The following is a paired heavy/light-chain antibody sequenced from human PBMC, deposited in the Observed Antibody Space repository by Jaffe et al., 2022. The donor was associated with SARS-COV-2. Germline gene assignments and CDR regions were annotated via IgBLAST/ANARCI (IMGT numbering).Heavy chain of an antibody. D-gene: IGHD5-12*01. J-gene: IGHJ4*02. CDR2: TGSSGAST. CDR1: GFIFSTYA. V-gene: IGHV3-23*01. CDR3: AKVYDGHFDN. Sequence: EVQLLESGGALVQPGGSLSLSCAASGFIFSTYAMSWVRQAPGKGLEWVSTTGSSGASTWYADSVKGRFTLFRDNSRNTLYLQMNTLRAEDSAVYYCAKVYDGHFDNWGQGTLVTVSS.
Light chain of an antibody. CDR1: QSVSNK. CDR3: QQYNHWPPCT. J-gene: IGKJ2*02. CDR2: GAS. V-gene: IGKV3-15*01. Sequence: EIVMTQSPASLSVSPGERATLSCRASQSVSNKLAWYQQKPGQAPKLLVYGASTRATGIPARFSGSGSGTEFTLTISSLQSEDFAVYYCQQYNHWPPCTFGQGTKLEIK.